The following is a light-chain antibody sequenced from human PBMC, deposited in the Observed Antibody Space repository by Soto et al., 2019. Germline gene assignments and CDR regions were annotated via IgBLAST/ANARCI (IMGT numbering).Light chain of an antibody. CDR2: DVS. J-gene: IGLJ3*02. CDR1: SSDVGGYNY. Sequence: QSVLTQPASVSGSPGQSITISCTGTSSDVGGYNYVSWYQHHPGKVPKLMIYDVSNRPSGVSNRFSGSKSGNTASLTISGLQAEDEADYYCSSYTSSSTRVFGGGTKLTVL. CDR3: SSYTSSSTRV. V-gene: IGLV2-14*03.